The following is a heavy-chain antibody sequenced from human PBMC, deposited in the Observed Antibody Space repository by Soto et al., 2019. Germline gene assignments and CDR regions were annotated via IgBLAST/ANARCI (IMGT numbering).Heavy chain of an antibody. J-gene: IGHJ3*02. CDR2: IISSSSYI. CDR1: GFTFSSYS. D-gene: IGHD2-15*01. Sequence: GALSLSCAASGFTFSSYSMSWVRRAPGKGLEWVSSIISSSSYIYYADSVKGRFTISRDNAKNSLYLQMNRLRAEDTAVYYCARFSGFSATPAFDXWGQGTMVTVS. CDR3: ARFSGFSATPAFDX. V-gene: IGHV3-21*01.